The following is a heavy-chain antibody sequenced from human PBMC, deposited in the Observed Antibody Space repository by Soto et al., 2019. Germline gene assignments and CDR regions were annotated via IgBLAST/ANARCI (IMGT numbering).Heavy chain of an antibody. V-gene: IGHV1-8*01. Sequence: QVQRVQSGSEGKEPGASMKISCQASGYTFTRYDITWVRQATGQGLEWMGWMNPQTGNTAYAEKFQGRVTMTRSTSINTAYMELSGLRSDDTAVYYCARLSEESSSSNYYYFYMDVWGKVSTVTVS. J-gene: IGHJ6*03. CDR3: ARLSEESSSSNYYYFYMDV. CDR1: GYTFTRYD. CDR2: MNPQTGNT. D-gene: IGHD6-6*01.